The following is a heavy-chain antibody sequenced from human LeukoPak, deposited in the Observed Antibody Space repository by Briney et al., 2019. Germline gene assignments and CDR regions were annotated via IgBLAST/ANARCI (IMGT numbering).Heavy chain of an antibody. Sequence: GGSLRLSCTTSGFTFSNHPMSWVRQAPGKGLEWLALLGSTAYGGTTKYAASVKGRFTISRDDSKSIAYLQMNSLKTEDTAVYYCTRPYYDYLTGYYSDYWGQGTLVTVSS. CDR3: TRPYYDYLTGYYSDY. CDR2: LGSTAYGGTT. CDR1: GFTFSNHP. D-gene: IGHD3-9*01. V-gene: IGHV3-49*04. J-gene: IGHJ4*02.